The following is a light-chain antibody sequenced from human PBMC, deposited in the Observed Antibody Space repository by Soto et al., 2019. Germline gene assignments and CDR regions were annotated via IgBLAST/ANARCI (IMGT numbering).Light chain of an antibody. J-gene: IGKJ5*01. CDR3: QQSYSTIT. CDR2: AAS. V-gene: IGKV1-39*01. Sequence: IHMTHSPSSLSASVVYRVTITFRASQSISNYLNWYQQKPGKAPNLLIYAASSLQSGVPSRFSGSRSGTDFTLTISSLQPEDFATYYCQQSYSTITFGQGTRLEIK. CDR1: QSISNY.